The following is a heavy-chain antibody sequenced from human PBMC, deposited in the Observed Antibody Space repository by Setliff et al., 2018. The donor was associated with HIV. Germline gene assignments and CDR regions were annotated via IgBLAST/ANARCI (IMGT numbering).Heavy chain of an antibody. CDR2: INHSGTT. J-gene: IGHJ3*02. CDR1: GGSFSGYF. D-gene: IGHD3-3*01. V-gene: IGHV4-34*01. Sequence: PSETLSLTCAVYGGSFSGYFWTWIRQPPGKGLEWIGEINHSGTTNYSPSLKSRVAISVEMSKNQFSLKLSSVTAADSAVYYCARDYYNFQDMWGQGTMVTVSS. CDR3: ARDYYNFQDM.